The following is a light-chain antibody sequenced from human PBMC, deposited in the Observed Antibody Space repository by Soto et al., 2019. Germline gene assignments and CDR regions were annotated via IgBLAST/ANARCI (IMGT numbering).Light chain of an antibody. CDR3: SSYTTSPVVV. CDR1: SSDVGGYNY. Sequence: QSALTQPASVSGSPGQSITISCTGTSSDVGGYNYVSWYQQHPGKAPKRMIYEVSNRPSGVSDRFSGSKSGNTASLTISGLQTEAEADYYCSSYTTSPVVVFGGGTTLTVL. J-gene: IGLJ2*01. V-gene: IGLV2-14*01. CDR2: EVS.